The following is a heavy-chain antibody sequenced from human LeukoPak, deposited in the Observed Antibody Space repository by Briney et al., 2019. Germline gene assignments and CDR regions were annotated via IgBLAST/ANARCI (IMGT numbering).Heavy chain of an antibody. D-gene: IGHD4-17*01. Sequence: PGRSLRLSCAASGLIVSGNYMSWVRKAPGKGLEWVSIIYSDGFTYYADSVKGRFTISRDSSKNTLYLQMDSLRAEDTAVYYCARNIHDYVLTHYYYYMDVWGKGTTVTVSS. CDR1: GLIVSGNY. J-gene: IGHJ6*03. CDR3: ARNIHDYVLTHYYYYMDV. V-gene: IGHV3-53*01. CDR2: IYSDGFT.